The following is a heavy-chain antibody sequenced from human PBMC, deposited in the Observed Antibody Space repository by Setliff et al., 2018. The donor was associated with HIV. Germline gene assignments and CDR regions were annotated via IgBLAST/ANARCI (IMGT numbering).Heavy chain of an antibody. CDR2: IYDSGRT. Sequence: KSSETLSLTCTVSGGSISSYYWSWIRQPPGKGLEWIGDIYDSGRTNYNPSLKSRVSISVDTSENQFSLKLTSVTAADTAVYYCARDRSVPGTYRYFDYWGQGTLVTVSS. V-gene: IGHV4-59*01. J-gene: IGHJ4*02. CDR1: GGSISSYY. CDR3: ARDRSVPGTYRYFDY. D-gene: IGHD2-2*01.